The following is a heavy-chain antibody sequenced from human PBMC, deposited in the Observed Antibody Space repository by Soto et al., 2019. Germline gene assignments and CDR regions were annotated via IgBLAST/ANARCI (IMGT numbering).Heavy chain of an antibody. Sequence: EVQLVESGGVVVQPGGSLRLSCAASGFTFDDYAMHWVRQAPGKGLEWVSLISWDGGSTYYADSVKGRFIISRDNSKNSLYLQMNSLRAEDTALYYCAKDGPLYSSSWYGGADYWGQGTLVTVSS. CDR2: ISWDGGST. CDR3: AKDGPLYSSSWYGGADY. V-gene: IGHV3-43D*04. J-gene: IGHJ4*02. D-gene: IGHD6-13*01. CDR1: GFTFDDYA.